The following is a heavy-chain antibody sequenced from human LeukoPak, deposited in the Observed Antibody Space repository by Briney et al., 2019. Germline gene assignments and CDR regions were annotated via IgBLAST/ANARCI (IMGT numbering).Heavy chain of an antibody. CDR3: ARGVGYSYGYRTYYYYYTDV. CDR2: IKHSGST. CDR1: GGSFSGYY. Sequence: PSETLSLTCAVYGGSFSGYYWSWIRQPPGKGLEWIGEIKHSGSTNYNPSLKTRVTISVDTSKNQFSLKLSSVTAADTAVYYCARGVGYSYGYRTYYYYYTDVWGKGTTVTVSS. V-gene: IGHV4-34*01. J-gene: IGHJ6*03. D-gene: IGHD5-18*01.